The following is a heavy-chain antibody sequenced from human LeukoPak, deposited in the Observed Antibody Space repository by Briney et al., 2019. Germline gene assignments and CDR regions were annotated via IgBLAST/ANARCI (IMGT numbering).Heavy chain of an antibody. J-gene: IGHJ4*02. Sequence: PGGSLRRSCAASGFTFSAYYMSSLRQAPGKGLEWGSYISSSGSTIYYADSVKGRFTISRDNAKNSLYLQMNSLRAEDTAVYYCAREGAHYYDRSGYIDYWGQGTLVTVSS. CDR3: AREGAHYYDRSGYIDY. V-gene: IGHV3-11*01. D-gene: IGHD3-22*01. CDR1: GFTFSAYY. CDR2: ISSSGSTI.